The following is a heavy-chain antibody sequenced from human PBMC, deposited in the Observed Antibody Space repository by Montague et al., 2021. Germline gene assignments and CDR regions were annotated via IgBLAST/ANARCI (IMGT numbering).Heavy chain of an antibody. CDR1: GGSLSDYY. CDR2: VSHIGST. J-gene: IGHJ4*02. Sequence: SETRSLTCGVYGGSLSDYYWTWIRQSPAKGLEWIGEVSHIGSTNYNPSLKSRVTMSVDKSKNQFSLKLRSVTAADTAVYYCASDRGPFDYWGQGTVVTPSS. D-gene: IGHD3-10*01. CDR3: ASDRGPFDY. V-gene: IGHV4-34*01.